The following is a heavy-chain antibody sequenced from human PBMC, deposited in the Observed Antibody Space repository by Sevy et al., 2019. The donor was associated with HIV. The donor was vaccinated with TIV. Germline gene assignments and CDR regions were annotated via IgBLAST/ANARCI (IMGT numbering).Heavy chain of an antibody. V-gene: IGHV1-2*07. CDR1: GYTFGDYY. CDR2: IKPNRGGT. Sequence: ASVKDSCKANGYTFGDYYMHWVGQARGQGLEGMGWIKPNRGGTNYAHKFQGRVTLSRDTYISTAYMELSSLRSDDTAIYYCARGMSAYLLANGMDVWGQGTTVTVSS. D-gene: IGHD3-3*01. CDR3: ARGMSAYLLANGMDV. J-gene: IGHJ6*02.